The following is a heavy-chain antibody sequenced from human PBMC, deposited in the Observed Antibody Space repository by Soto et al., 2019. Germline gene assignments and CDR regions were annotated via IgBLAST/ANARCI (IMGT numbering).Heavy chain of an antibody. J-gene: IGHJ6*02. CDR3: ARDLEVRFLEWSEYYYYGMDV. CDR2: IWYDGSNK. D-gene: IGHD3-3*01. CDR1: GFTFSSYG. V-gene: IGHV3-33*01. Sequence: GGSLRLSCAASGFTFSSYGMHWVRQAPGKGLEWVAVIWYDGSNKYYADSVKGRFTISRDNSKNTLYLQMNSLRAEDTAVYYRARDLEVRFLEWSEYYYYGMDVWGQGTTVTVSS.